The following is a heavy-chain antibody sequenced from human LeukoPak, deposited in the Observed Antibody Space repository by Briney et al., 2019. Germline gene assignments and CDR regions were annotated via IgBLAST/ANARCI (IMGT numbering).Heavy chain of an antibody. J-gene: IGHJ4*02. CDR2: IWYDGSNK. V-gene: IGHV3-33*06. D-gene: IGHD2-2*02. Sequence: GGSLRLSCAASGFTFSSYGMHWVRQAPGKGLEWVAVIWYDGSNKYYADSVKGRFTISRDNSKSTLYLQMNSLRAEDTAVYYCAKDLYGEDYWGQGTLVTVSS. CDR1: GFTFSSYG. CDR3: AKDLYGEDY.